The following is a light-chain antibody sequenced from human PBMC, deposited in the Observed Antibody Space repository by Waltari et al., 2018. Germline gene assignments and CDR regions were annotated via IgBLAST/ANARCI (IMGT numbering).Light chain of an antibody. Sequence: AIQMTQSPSSLSASVGDRVTITCRASQGIRDDLGLYQQKPGNAPKLLSYCTSILQMGVPSRFSGSGSDTDFTHTISRQQPEDFATYYCLQDHSYPRTFGQGTRVEI. J-gene: IGKJ1*01. CDR2: CTS. CDR1: QGIRDD. CDR3: LQDHSYPRT. V-gene: IGKV1-6*01.